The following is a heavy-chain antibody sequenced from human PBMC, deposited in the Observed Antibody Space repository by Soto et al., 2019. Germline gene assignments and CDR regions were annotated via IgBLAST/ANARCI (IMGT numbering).Heavy chain of an antibody. CDR2: ISSSSSTI. V-gene: IGHV3-48*02. J-gene: IGHJ6*02. CDR1: GFTFSSYS. CDR3: ASRKPGPYGMDV. Sequence: EVQLVESGGGLVQPGGSLRLSCAASGFTFSSYSMNWVRQAPGKGLEWVSYISSSSSTIYYADSVKGRFTISRDNAKNSLYLQMNSLRDEDTAVYYCASRKPGPYGMDVWGQGTTVTVSS.